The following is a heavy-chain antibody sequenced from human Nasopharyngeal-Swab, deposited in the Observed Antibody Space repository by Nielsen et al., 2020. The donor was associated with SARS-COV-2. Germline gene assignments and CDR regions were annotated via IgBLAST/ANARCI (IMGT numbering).Heavy chain of an antibody. Sequence: GGSLRLSCVASGFTFSSYAMSWVRQAPGKGLEWVSSINGSGGSTYYADSVKGRFTIPRDNSKNTLYLQMNSLRAEDTAVYYCAKDLTVPAARYFDYYYYGMDVWGQGTTVTVSS. CDR3: AKDLTVPAARYFDYYYYGMDV. V-gene: IGHV3-23*01. CDR2: INGSGGST. J-gene: IGHJ6*02. D-gene: IGHD2-2*01. CDR1: GFTFSSYA.